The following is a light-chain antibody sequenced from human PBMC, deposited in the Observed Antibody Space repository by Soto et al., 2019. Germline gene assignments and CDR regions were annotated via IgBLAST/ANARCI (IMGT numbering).Light chain of an antibody. CDR1: QSVSSY. CDR2: DAS. Sequence: EIVLTQSPATLSLSPGERATLSCRASQSVSSYLAWYQQKPGQAPRLLIYDASNRATGIPVRFSGSGSGTDFTLTISSLEPEDFAVYYCQQRSPPITFGQGTRLEIK. V-gene: IGKV3-11*01. CDR3: QQRSPPIT. J-gene: IGKJ5*01.